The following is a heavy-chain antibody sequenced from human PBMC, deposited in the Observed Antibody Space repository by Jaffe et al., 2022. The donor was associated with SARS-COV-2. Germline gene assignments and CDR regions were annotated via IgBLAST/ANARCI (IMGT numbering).Heavy chain of an antibody. Sequence: EVQLVESGGGLVQPGGSLRLSCVASGFTFSSYWMSWVRQTPEKGLEWVAKIKQDGRENDYVDSVKGRFTISRDNAANSLYLQMNSLRGEDTAVYYCARDSRYSFDVWGQGTLVTVSS. J-gene: IGHJ3*01. CDR1: GFTFSSYW. CDR2: IKQDGREN. CDR3: ARDSRYSFDV. D-gene: IGHD5-12*01. V-gene: IGHV3-7*03.